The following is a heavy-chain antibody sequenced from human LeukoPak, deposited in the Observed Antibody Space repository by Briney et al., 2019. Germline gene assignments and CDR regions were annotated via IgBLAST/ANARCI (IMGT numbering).Heavy chain of an antibody. Sequence: SETLSLTSTVSGYSISSNYNWAWIRQPPGKGLEWVGTINPSGSTHYNPSLKRPITLSAEKSKNTFSLKLRSVTDADNAVCYCAAEFSAYDPFDSWRQATLVTVSS. CDR2: INPSGST. D-gene: IGHD3-3*01. V-gene: IGHV4-38-2*02. CDR1: GYSISSNYN. CDR3: AAEFSAYDPFDS. J-gene: IGHJ4*02.